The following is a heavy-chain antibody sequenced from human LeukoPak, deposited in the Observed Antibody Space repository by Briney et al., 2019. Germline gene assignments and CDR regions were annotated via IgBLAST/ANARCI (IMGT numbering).Heavy chain of an antibody. Sequence: GGSLRLSCAASGFTFSSYAMSWVRQAPGKGLEWVSAISGSGGSTYYADSVKGRFTISRDNSKNTLYLQMNSLRAEDTAVYYCAKDAYGSGSHYKGYYFDYWGQGTLVTVSS. CDR1: GFTFSSYA. D-gene: IGHD3-10*01. CDR2: ISGSGGST. CDR3: AKDAYGSGSHYKGYYFDY. J-gene: IGHJ4*02. V-gene: IGHV3-23*01.